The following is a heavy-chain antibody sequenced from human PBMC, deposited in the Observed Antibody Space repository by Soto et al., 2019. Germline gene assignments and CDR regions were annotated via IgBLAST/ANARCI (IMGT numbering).Heavy chain of an antibody. D-gene: IGHD3-10*01. J-gene: IGHJ4*02. Sequence: QVQLQESGPGLVKPSQTLSLTCTVSGGSISSGDYYWSWIRQPPGKGLEWIGYIYYSGSTYYNPSLKSRVTISVDTSKNKFSLKLSSVTAADTAVYYCARLYYYGSGSYLYYFDYWGQGTLVTVSS. CDR3: ARLYYYGSGSYLYYFDY. V-gene: IGHV4-30-4*01. CDR2: IYYSGST. CDR1: GGSISSGDYY.